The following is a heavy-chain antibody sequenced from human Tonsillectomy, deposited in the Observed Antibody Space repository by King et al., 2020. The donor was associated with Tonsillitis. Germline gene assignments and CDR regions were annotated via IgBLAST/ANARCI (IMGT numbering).Heavy chain of an antibody. D-gene: IGHD2-21*02. Sequence: QLVQSGAEVKKPGASVKVSCKASGYTFTSYGISWVRQAPGQGLEWMGWISTYNGNTKYIQKLQGRVTMTTDTSTSTAYMELRSLRADDTAVYYCARFWCRDDCYLLFDYWGQGTLVTVSS. J-gene: IGHJ4*02. CDR1: GYTFTSYG. CDR3: ARFWCRDDCYLLFDY. V-gene: IGHV1-18*04. CDR2: ISTYNGNT.